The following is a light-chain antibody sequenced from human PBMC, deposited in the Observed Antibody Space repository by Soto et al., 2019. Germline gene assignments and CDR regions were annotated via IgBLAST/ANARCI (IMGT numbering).Light chain of an antibody. CDR1: QSVSTY. J-gene: IGKJ5*01. CDR2: DAS. V-gene: IGKV3-11*01. CDR3: QQRYNWPPVT. Sequence: EIVFTQSQATLSLSPRGRATLSCRASQSVSTYLDWYQQKPGQAPRLLIYDASNRATGVPARFSGSGSGTDFTLTISSLEPEDFAVYYCQQRYNWPPVTFGQGTRLEIK.